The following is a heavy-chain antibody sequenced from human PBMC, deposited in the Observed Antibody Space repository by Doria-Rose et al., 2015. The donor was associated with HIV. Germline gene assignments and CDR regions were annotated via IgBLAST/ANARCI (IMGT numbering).Heavy chain of an antibody. CDR1: GVSLSSPGMG. V-gene: IGHV2-26*01. CDR3: ARIKSSRWYHKYYFDF. D-gene: IGHD6-13*01. CDR2: IFSDDER. Sequence: QESGPVLVKPTETLTLTCTVSGVSLSSPGMGVSWIRPPPGKALEWLANIFSDDERSYKTSLKSRLTISRGTSKSQVVLTMTDMDPVDTATYYCARIKSSRWYHKYYFDFWGQGTLVIVSA. J-gene: IGHJ4*02.